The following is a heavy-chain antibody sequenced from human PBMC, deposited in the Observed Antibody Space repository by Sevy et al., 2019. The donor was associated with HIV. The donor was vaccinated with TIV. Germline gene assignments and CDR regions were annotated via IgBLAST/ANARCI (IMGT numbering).Heavy chain of an antibody. CDR2: IYNSEQT. J-gene: IGHJ4*02. V-gene: IGHV4-39*02. Sequence: SETLSLTCTVSGASISSSDYSWGWIRQPPGKGLGWIGCIYNSEQTYYNPSLKSRITIFADTSQNHFSLRLTSVTAADAGVDYCVQWVAASALFDSWGQGTLVTVSS. D-gene: IGHD2-15*01. CDR3: VQWVAASALFDS. CDR1: GASISSSDYS.